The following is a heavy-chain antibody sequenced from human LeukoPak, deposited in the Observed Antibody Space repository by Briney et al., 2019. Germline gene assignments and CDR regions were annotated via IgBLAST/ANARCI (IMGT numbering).Heavy chain of an antibody. Sequence: ASVKVSCKASGYTFTGYYLHWVRQAPGQGLEWMGWINSNSGGTNYAQKFQGRVTMTRDTSITTVYMELSRLRSDDTAVYYCARDSRSGYCAFDIWGQGTMVTVSS. D-gene: IGHD3-22*01. CDR2: INSNSGGT. V-gene: IGHV1-2*02. J-gene: IGHJ3*02. CDR3: ARDSRSGYCAFDI. CDR1: GYTFTGYY.